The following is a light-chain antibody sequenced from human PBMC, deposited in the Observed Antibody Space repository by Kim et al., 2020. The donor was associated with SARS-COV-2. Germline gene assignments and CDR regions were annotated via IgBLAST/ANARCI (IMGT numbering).Light chain of an antibody. Sequence: EIVMTQSPATLSVSPGERATLSCRASQSVSSNLAWYQQKPGQAPRLLIYAASTRATGIPARFSGSGSGTEFTLTISSLQSEDFGVYYCQQYSNWPRTFGQGTKVDIK. CDR3: QQYSNWPRT. J-gene: IGKJ1*01. CDR2: AAS. CDR1: QSVSSN. V-gene: IGKV3-15*01.